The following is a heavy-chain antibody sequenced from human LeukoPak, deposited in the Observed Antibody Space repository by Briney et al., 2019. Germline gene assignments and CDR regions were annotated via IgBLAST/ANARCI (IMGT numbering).Heavy chain of an antibody. CDR1: GFTFSTYS. V-gene: IGHV3-48*02. Sequence: GGSLRLSCAATGFTFSTYSMNWVRQAPGKGLXWVPYISSTSXXXXXXXXXXGRFTISRDNAKSSLYLQMNSLRDEDTAVYYCARDYAIAFDYWGQGTLVTVSS. D-gene: IGHD2-21*01. J-gene: IGHJ4*02. CDR2: ISSTSXXX. CDR3: ARDYAIAFDY.